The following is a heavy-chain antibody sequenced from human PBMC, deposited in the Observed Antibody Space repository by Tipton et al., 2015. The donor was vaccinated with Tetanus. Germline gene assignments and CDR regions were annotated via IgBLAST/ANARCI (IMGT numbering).Heavy chain of an antibody. Sequence: TLSLTCTVSGGSVSSESYYWAWIRQTPGKGLEWIGSIYYGGNTYYNPSLKSRLTMAVDTSKTQVSLKLSSVTAADTAVYYCARIGWPENNKPGFDIWGQGTVVTVSS. D-gene: IGHD1/OR15-1a*01. CDR3: ARIGWPENNKPGFDI. J-gene: IGHJ3*02. CDR1: GGSVSSESYY. CDR2: IYYGGNT. V-gene: IGHV4-39*07.